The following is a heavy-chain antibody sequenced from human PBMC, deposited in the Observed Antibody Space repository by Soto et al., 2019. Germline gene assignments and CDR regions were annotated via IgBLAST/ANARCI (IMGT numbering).Heavy chain of an antibody. V-gene: IGHV3-66*01. CDR2: IYSGGST. CDR1: GFTVSSNY. CDR3: ARDRIPTGMDV. J-gene: IGHJ6*02. Sequence: EVKLVESGGGLGQPGGSLRLSCAASGFTVSSNYMSWVRQAPGKGLEWVSVIYSGGSTYYADSVKGRFTISRDNSKNTLYLQMNSLRAEDTAVYYCARDRIPTGMDVWGQGTTVTVSS.